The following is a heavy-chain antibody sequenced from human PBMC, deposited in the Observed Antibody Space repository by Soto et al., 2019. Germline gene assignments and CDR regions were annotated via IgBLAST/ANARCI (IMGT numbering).Heavy chain of an antibody. CDR2: ISGHNGNT. V-gene: IGHV1-18*01. Sequence: QVQLVQSGTEVKKPGASVKVSCKASGYTFTRFGINWVRQAPGQGLEWMGWISGHNGNTHSAQNFQGRVTVTTDTSTSTAYMELRILRSDDTAVYYCARDLEAGGQRVGGFDYWGQGTLVTVSS. J-gene: IGHJ4*02. CDR3: ARDLEAGGQRVGGFDY. D-gene: IGHD6-6*01. CDR1: GYTFTRFG.